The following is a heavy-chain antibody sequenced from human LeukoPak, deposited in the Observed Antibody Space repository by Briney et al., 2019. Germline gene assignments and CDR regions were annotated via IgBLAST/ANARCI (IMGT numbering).Heavy chain of an antibody. CDR1: GLTFSSYA. CDR3: ARDPLAYCGDDCYSFDY. CDR2: ISYDGSNK. Sequence: PGRSLRLSCAASGLTFSSYAMHWVRQAPGKGLEWVAVISYDGSNKYYADSVKGRFTISRDNSKNTLYLQMNSLRAEDTAVYYCARDPLAYCGDDCYSFDYWGQGTLVTVSS. J-gene: IGHJ4*02. V-gene: IGHV3-30-3*01. D-gene: IGHD2-21*02.